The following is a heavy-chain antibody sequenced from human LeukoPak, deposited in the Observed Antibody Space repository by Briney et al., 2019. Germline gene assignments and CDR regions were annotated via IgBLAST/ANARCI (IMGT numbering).Heavy chain of an antibody. CDR3: ARRGIDPGSDGITGTKEAHAFDI. CDR1: GYTFTSYY. CDR2: INPSGGST. D-gene: IGHD1/OR15-1a*01. V-gene: IGHV1-46*01. Sequence: GASVKVPCKASGYTFTSYYMHWVRQAPGQGLEWMGIINPSGGSTSYAQKFQGRVTMTRDMSTSTVYMELSSLRSEDTAVYYCARRGIDPGSDGITGTKEAHAFDIWGQGTMVTVSS. J-gene: IGHJ3*02.